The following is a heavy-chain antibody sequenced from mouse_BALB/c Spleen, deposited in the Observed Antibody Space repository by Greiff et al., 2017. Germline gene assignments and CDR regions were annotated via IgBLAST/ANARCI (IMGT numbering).Heavy chain of an antibody. V-gene: IGHV5-17*02. CDR2: ISSGSSTI. D-gene: IGHD2-3*01. Sequence: EVMLVESGGGLVQPGGSRKLSCAASGFTFSSFGMHWVRQAPEKGLEWVAYISSGSSTIYYADTVKGRFTISRDNPKNTLFLQMTSLRSEDTAMYYCARENGYYEAMDYWGQGTSVTVSS. CDR1: GFTFSSFG. CDR3: ARENGYYEAMDY. J-gene: IGHJ4*01.